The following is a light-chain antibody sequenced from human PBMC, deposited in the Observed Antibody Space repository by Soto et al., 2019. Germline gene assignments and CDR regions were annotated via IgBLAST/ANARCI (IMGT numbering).Light chain of an antibody. Sequence: DIQMTQSPFSLSASVGDRVTITCRASQSITSYLNWYQLKPGKAPSLLIYAASSLQSGVPSRFSGSGSGTDFTLSISSLQPEDFATYYCQQSYNTPPTFGQGTNLEIK. J-gene: IGKJ2*01. CDR2: AAS. V-gene: IGKV1-39*01. CDR1: QSITSY. CDR3: QQSYNTPPT.